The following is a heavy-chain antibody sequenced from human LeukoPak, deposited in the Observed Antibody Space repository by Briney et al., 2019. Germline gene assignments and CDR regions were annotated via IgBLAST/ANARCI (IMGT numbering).Heavy chain of an antibody. CDR2: INPNSGDT. CDR3: ARDWKQWLPTDHGMDV. J-gene: IGHJ6*02. V-gene: IGHV1-2*02. CDR1: GYTFTGYY. Sequence: GASVKVSCKASGYTFTGYYMHWVRQAPGQGLEWMGWINPNSGDTNYAEKFQGRVTMTRDTSISTAYMELSRLRSDDTAVYYCARDWKQWLPTDHGMDVWGQGTTVTVSS. D-gene: IGHD6-19*01.